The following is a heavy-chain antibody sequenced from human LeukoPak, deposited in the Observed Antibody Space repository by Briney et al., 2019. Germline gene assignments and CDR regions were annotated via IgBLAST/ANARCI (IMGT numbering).Heavy chain of an antibody. CDR3: ARDLTGGSGSYYWYFDL. Sequence: GGSLRLSCAASGFTFDDYGMSWVRQAPGKGLEWVSGINWNGGSTSYADSVKGRFTISRDNAKNSLYLQMNSLRAEDTALYHCARDLTGGSGSYYWYFDLWGRGTLVTVSS. V-gene: IGHV3-20*01. CDR2: INWNGGST. D-gene: IGHD3-10*01. J-gene: IGHJ2*01. CDR1: GFTFDDYG.